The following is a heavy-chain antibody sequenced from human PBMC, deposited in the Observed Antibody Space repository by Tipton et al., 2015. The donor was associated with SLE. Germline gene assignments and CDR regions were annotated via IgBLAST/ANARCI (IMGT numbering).Heavy chain of an antibody. Sequence: GSLRLSCATSGFSFSNYYIDWVRQAPGKGLEWVGRSRNGRNSYTVEYATSVKGRFTISRDVSKNSLYLQMNSLKTEDTAVYYCAREEFLVTPRDWYFGLWGRGTLVSVSS. CDR3: AREEFLVTPRDWYFGL. CDR2: SRNGRNSYTV. D-gene: IGHD4-23*01. CDR1: GFSFSNYY. J-gene: IGHJ2*01. V-gene: IGHV3-72*01.